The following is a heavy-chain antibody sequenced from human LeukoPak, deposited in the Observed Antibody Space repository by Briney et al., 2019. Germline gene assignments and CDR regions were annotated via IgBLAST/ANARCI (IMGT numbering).Heavy chain of an antibody. V-gene: IGHV1-2*02. D-gene: IGHD3-10*01. CDR3: ARDYCGSGTFSGH. Sequence: ASVKVSCKASRYTFTDDYMHWVRQAPGQGLEWMGWINPKSGDTSYAPRFQGRVTTTRDTSISTAYMQLSRLPSDDTAVYYCARDYCGSGTFSGHWGQGALVTVSS. CDR2: INPKSGDT. CDR1: RYTFTDDY. J-gene: IGHJ4*02.